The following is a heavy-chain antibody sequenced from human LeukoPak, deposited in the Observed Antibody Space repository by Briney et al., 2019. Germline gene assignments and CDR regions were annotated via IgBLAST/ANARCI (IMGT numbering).Heavy chain of an antibody. CDR3: ARPSYYGSGDYGMDV. CDR1: GYSFTSYW. D-gene: IGHD3-10*01. V-gene: IGHV5-51*01. CDR2: IYPGDSDT. J-gene: IGHJ6*02. Sequence: KLGESLKISCKGSGYSFTSYWIGWVRQMPGKGLEWMGIIYPGDSDTRYSPSFQGQVTISADKSISTAYLQWSSLKASDTAMYYCARPSYYGSGDYGMDVWGQGTTVTVSS.